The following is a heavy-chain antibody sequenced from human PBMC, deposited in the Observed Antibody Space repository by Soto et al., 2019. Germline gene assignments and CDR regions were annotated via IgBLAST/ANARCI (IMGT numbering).Heavy chain of an antibody. CDR3: ARDHGGSTWFVGIYYYFGVDV. D-gene: IGHD6-13*01. CDR1: GFTLSSYN. J-gene: IGHJ6*02. Sequence: EVQLVESGGGLVQPGGSLRLSCAASGFTLSSYNMNWVRQAPGKGLEWVSYISGSSVTIYYADSVKGRFTISRDNAKNSLYLQMDSLRDEDTAVYYGARDHGGSTWFVGIYYYFGVDVWGQGTTVTVSS. V-gene: IGHV3-48*02. CDR2: ISGSSVTI.